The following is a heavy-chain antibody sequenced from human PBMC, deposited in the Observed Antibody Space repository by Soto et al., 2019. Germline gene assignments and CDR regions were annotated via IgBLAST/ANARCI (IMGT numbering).Heavy chain of an antibody. D-gene: IGHD1-26*01. CDR3: ARHRHPCGPVGATSPLGC. J-gene: IGHJ4*01. V-gene: IGHV3-53*01. Sequence: LRLSCAISGFSVSINYLSWVRQAPGKGLEWVSIHYSGGSTYYADSVQGRFTISRDKSNNTLYLQMRRVRAGDTAVYFCARHRHPCGPVGATSPLGCWGQGTPVPV. CDR2: HYSGGST. CDR1: GFSVSINY.